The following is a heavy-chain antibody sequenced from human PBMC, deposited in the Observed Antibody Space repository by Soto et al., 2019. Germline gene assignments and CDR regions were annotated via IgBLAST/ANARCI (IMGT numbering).Heavy chain of an antibody. CDR1: GYTFTSHY. CDR3: ATPSGY. Sequence: ASVKVSCKASGYTFTSHYMHWVRQAPGQGLEWMGLINPRAGSTIYAQNFQGRVTMTRDTSTSTVFMDLSSLRSEDTAIYYCATPSGYWGQGTLVTFSS. CDR2: INPRAGST. D-gene: IGHD3-10*01. V-gene: IGHV1-46*01. J-gene: IGHJ4*02.